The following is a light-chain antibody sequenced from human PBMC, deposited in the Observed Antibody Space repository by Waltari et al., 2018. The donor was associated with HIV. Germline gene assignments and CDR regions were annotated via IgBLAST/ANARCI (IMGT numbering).Light chain of an antibody. J-gene: IGLJ1*01. CDR1: SSDVGGYDY. Sequence: QSALTQPRSVSGSPGQSVTISCTGASSDVGGYDYVSWYQHHPGKDPKLIIYHVTKRPSGVPYRFSGSKSGNTASLTISGLQAEDEADYYCCSYAGDSSYVFGTGTEVTV. CDR3: CSYAGDSSYV. CDR2: HVT. V-gene: IGLV2-11*01.